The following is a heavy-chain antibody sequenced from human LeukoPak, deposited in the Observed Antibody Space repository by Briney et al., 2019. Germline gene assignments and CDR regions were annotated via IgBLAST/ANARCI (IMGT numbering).Heavy chain of an antibody. CDR1: GFTFDDYA. CDR3: AKESGYSSWSAFDY. V-gene: IGHV3-9*01. J-gene: IGHJ4*02. Sequence: PGRSLRLSCAASGFTFDDYAMHWVRQAPGKGLEGVSGISWNSGSIDYADSVKGRFTISRDNAKNSLYLQMNSLRAEDTALYYCAKESGYSSWSAFDYWGQGTLVTVSS. D-gene: IGHD6-19*01. CDR2: ISWNSGSI.